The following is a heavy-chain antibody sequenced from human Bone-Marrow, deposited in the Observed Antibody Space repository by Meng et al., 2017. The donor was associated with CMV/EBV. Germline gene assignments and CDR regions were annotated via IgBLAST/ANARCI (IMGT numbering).Heavy chain of an antibody. D-gene: IGHD4-17*01. CDR3: ERGNATYGDYVFCGMDA. CDR1: GCTFSSYA. Sequence: SVKVSCKASGCTFSSYAISWVRQAPGQGLEWMGGIIPSFGTANYAQKFQGRVTITTDESTSTAYMELSSLRSEDTAVYYCERGNATYGDYVFCGMDAWGQGTTVTVSS. CDR2: IIPSFGTA. V-gene: IGHV1-69*05. J-gene: IGHJ6*02.